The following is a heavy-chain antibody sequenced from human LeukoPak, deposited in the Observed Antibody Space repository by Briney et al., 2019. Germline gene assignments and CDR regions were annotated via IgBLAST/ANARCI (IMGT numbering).Heavy chain of an antibody. CDR1: GFSLSTSGVG. Sequence: SGPTLVHPPPPLTLTCTFSGFSLSTSGVGVGWIRQPPGKALEWLALIYWDDDKRYSPSLESRLTLTKDTSRNQVVLKMTNMDPVDTATYYCAGGSGRTFDYWGQGTLVTVSS. CDR3: AGGSGRTFDY. CDR2: IYWDDDK. J-gene: IGHJ4*02. V-gene: IGHV2-5*02. D-gene: IGHD3-10*01.